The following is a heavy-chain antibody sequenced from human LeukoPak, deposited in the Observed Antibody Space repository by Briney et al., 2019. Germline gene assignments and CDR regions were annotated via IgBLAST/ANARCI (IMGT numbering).Heavy chain of an antibody. CDR1: GFTFDDYG. CDR3: AKGHDPRSCSSTGCYAEVN. CDR2: IKWNGGGT. Sequence: GGSLRLSCAASGFTFDDYGMSWVRQAPGKGLEWVSGIKWNGGGTGYADSVKGRFTISRDNAKNSLYLQMNSLRVEDTAVYYCAKGHDPRSCSSTGCYAEVNWGQGTLVTVSA. D-gene: IGHD2-2*01. V-gene: IGHV3-20*04. J-gene: IGHJ4*02.